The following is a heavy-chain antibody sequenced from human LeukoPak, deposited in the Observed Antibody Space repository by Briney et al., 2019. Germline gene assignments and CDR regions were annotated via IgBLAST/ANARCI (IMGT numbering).Heavy chain of an antibody. CDR1: DGSISSGGYY. D-gene: IGHD3-10*01. V-gene: IGHV4-31*03. Sequence: SETLSLTRTVSDGSISSGGYYWSWIRQHPGKGLEWIGYIYYSGSTYYNPSLKSRVTISVDTSKNQFSLKLSSVTAADTAVYYCARDPGEPNYGSGTPSIGWFDPWGQGTLVTVSS. CDR3: ARDPGEPNYGSGTPSIGWFDP. CDR2: IYYSGST. J-gene: IGHJ5*02.